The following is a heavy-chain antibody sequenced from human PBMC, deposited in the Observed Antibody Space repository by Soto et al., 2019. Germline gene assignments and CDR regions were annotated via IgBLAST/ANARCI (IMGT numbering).Heavy chain of an antibody. D-gene: IGHD6-19*01. J-gene: IGHJ4*02. Sequence: PGESRKISCKGSRYRFTSYWIGWFRQIPGQGLERIGTIYPGDSNTSYSPPFQCQVPISSDQSTSTAYLHWSSLKNTDIAFNSAARLGGSSGSYYCGCWGQGTLVRVSS. CDR2: IYPGDSNT. V-gene: IGHV5-51*01. CDR3: ARLGGSSGSYYCGC. CDR1: RYRFTSYW.